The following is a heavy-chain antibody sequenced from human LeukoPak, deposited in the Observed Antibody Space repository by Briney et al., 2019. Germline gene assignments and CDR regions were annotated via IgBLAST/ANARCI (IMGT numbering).Heavy chain of an antibody. D-gene: IGHD2-15*01. J-gene: IGHJ4*02. CDR3: ARDGSGPYCSGGSCYSFRGQGHYFDY. CDR2: IYYSGST. V-gene: IGHV4-61*08. CDR1: GGSISSGGYY. Sequence: SETLSLTCTVSGGSISSGGYYWSWIRQPPGKGLEWIGYIYYSGSTNYNPSLKSRVTISVDTSKNQFSLKLSSVTAADTAVYYCARDGSGPYCSGGSCYSFRGQGHYFDYWGQGTLVTVSS.